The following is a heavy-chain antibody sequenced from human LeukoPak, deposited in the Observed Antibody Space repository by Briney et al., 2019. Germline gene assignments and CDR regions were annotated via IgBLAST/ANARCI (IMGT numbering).Heavy chain of an antibody. CDR1: GYTFTSYD. D-gene: IGHD3-9*01. CDR3: ARDFDWLLSTDY. J-gene: IGHJ4*02. Sequence: GASVKVSCKASGYTFTSYDINWVRQATGQGLEWMGWMNPNSGNTGYAQKFQGRATMTRNTSISTAYMELSSLRSEDTAVYYCARDFDWLLSTDYWGQGTLVTVSS. V-gene: IGHV1-8*01. CDR2: MNPNSGNT.